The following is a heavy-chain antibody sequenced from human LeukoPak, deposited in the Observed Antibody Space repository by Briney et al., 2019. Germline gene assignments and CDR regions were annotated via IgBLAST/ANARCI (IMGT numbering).Heavy chain of an antibody. V-gene: IGHV3-20*04. CDR2: INWNGGST. Sequence: PGGSLRLSCAASGFTFSSYEMNWVGQAPGKGLEWVSGINWNGGSTGYADSVKGRFTISRDNAKNSLYLQMTSLRAEDTAVYYCARGGAARPDYWGQGTLVTVSS. CDR1: GFTFSSYE. CDR3: ARGGAARPDY. J-gene: IGHJ4*02. D-gene: IGHD6-6*01.